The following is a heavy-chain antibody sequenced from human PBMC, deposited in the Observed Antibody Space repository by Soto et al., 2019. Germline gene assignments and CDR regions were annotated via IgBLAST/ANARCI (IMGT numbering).Heavy chain of an antibody. CDR2: IWYDGSNK. CDR3: ARDVRFYGMDV. D-gene: IGHD3-3*01. J-gene: IGHJ6*02. Sequence: GGSLRLSCAASGFTFSSYGMHWVRQAPGKGLEWVAVIWYDGSNKYYADSVKGRFTISRDNSKNTLYLQMNSLRAEDTAVYYCARDVRFYGMDVWGQGTTVTVSS. CDR1: GFTFSSYG. V-gene: IGHV3-33*01.